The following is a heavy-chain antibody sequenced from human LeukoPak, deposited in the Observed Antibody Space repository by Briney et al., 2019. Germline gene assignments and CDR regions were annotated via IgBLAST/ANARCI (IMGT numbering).Heavy chain of an antibody. CDR3: ARDRGFGELVFDY. D-gene: IGHD3-10*01. CDR2: INPNSGGT. J-gene: IGHJ4*02. CDR1: GYTFTGYY. V-gene: IGHV1-2*02. Sequence: ASVKVSCKASGYTFTGYYMHWVRQAPGQGLEWMGWINPNSGGTNYAQKLQGRVTMTTDTSTSTAYMELRSLRSDDTAVYYCARDRGFGELVFDYWGQGTLVTVSS.